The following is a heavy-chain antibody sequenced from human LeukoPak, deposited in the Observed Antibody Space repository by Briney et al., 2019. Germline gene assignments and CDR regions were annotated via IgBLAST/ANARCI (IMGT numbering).Heavy chain of an antibody. CDR3: ARILTFRGVITITYMDV. V-gene: IGHV3-21*01. J-gene: IGHJ6*03. CDR1: GFTFNSYV. CDR2: INSSSSYI. D-gene: IGHD3-10*01. Sequence: PGGSLRLSCEVSGFTFNSYVMNWVRQAPGKGLEWVSAINSSSSYIYYADSVKGRFTIYRDNAKNSLYLQMNSLRAEDTAVYYCARILTFRGVITITYMDVWGKGTTVTISS.